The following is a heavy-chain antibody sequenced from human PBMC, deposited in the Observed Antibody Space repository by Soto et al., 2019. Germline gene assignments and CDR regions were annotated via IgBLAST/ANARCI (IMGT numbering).Heavy chain of an antibody. V-gene: IGHV1-8*01. J-gene: IGHJ4*02. Sequence: QVPLVQSGAEVKKPGASVKVSCKASGYTFTSYDINWVRQATGQGLEWMGWMNPNSGNTGYAQKFQGRVTMTRNTSISTAYMELSSLRSEDTAVYYCARSGSDHYYGSGSYWYFDYWGQGTLVTVSS. CDR2: MNPNSGNT. D-gene: IGHD3-10*01. CDR1: GYTFTSYD. CDR3: ARSGSDHYYGSGSYWYFDY.